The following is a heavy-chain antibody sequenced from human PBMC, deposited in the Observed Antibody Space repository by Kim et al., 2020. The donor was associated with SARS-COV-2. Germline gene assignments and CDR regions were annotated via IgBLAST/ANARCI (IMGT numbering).Heavy chain of an antibody. CDR1: GGSFSGYY. J-gene: IGHJ5*02. CDR2: INHSGST. V-gene: IGHV4-34*01. Sequence: SETLSLTCAVYGGSFSGYYWSWIRQPPGKGLEWIGEINHSGSTNYNPSLKSRVTISVDTSKNQFSLKLSSVTAADTAVYYCARRRDIVVVPAAINNWFDP. CDR3: ARRRDIVVVPAAINNWFDP. D-gene: IGHD2-2*01.